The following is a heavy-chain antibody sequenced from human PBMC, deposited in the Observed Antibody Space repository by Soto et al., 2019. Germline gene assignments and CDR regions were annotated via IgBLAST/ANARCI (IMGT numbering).Heavy chain of an antibody. D-gene: IGHD3-10*01. CDR1: GGSISSGGYY. CDR3: ARAHPHYYGSGSPGPIDY. Sequence: SDTLSLTCTVSGGSISSGGYYWSWIRQHPGKGLEWIGYIYYSGSTYYNPSLKSRVTISVDTSKNQFSLKLSSVTAADTAVYYCARAHPHYYGSGSPGPIDYWGQGTLVNVSS. V-gene: IGHV4-31*03. J-gene: IGHJ4*02. CDR2: IYYSGST.